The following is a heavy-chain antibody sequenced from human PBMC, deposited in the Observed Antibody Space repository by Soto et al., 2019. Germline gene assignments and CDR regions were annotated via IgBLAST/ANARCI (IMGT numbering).Heavy chain of an antibody. J-gene: IGHJ6*02. Sequence: PSETLSLTCTVSGGSISSAGYYWSWIRQPPGKGLEWIGYINYSGRTYYKPSLKSRVSISLDTSKNQFSLRLTSVTAADTAVYFCARFSTLGKDYGVAVWGQGTTVTVSS. D-gene: IGHD2-2*01. CDR2: INYSGRT. V-gene: IGHV4-30-4*08. CDR1: GGSISSAGYY. CDR3: ARFSTLGKDYGVAV.